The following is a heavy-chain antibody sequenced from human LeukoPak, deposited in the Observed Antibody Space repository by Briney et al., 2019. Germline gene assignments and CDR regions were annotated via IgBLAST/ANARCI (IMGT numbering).Heavy chain of an antibody. Sequence: SVKVSCKASGGTFISYAISWVRQAPGQGLEWMGGIIPIFGTANYAQKFQGRVTITADESTSTAYMELSSLRSEDTAVYYCARALYYYGSGSPDYYYGMDVWGKGTTVTVSS. D-gene: IGHD3-10*01. J-gene: IGHJ6*04. CDR2: IIPIFGTA. V-gene: IGHV1-69*13. CDR3: ARALYYYGSGSPDYYYGMDV. CDR1: GGTFISYA.